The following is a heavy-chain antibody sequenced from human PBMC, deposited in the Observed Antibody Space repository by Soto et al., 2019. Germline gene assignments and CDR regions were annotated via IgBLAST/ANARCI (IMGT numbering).Heavy chain of an antibody. CDR2: IWYDGSNK. D-gene: IGHD3-22*01. CDR3: ARDGPPTMIPPAVGMDV. CDR1: GFTFSSYG. V-gene: IGHV3-33*01. Sequence: QVQLVESGGGVVQPGRSLRLSCAASGFTFSSYGMHWVRQAPGKGLEWVAVIWYDGSNKYYADSVMGRFTISRDNSKNTLYLQMNSLRAEDTAVYYCARDGPPTMIPPAVGMDVWGQGTTVTVSS. J-gene: IGHJ6*02.